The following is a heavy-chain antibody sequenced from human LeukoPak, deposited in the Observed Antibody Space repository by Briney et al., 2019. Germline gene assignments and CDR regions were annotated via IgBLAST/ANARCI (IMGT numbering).Heavy chain of an antibody. V-gene: IGHV3-21*01. J-gene: IGHJ4*02. Sequence: PGGSLRLFCSVSGFSLYTYSMNWVRQAPGKGLEWVSSITSTSTYIYYADSVKGRFTISRDNAKNSLYLQMNSLRVEDTAVYYCARVGSAAPVTSSGHTIDYWGQGNLVTVSS. CDR3: ARVGSAAPVTSSGHTIDY. CDR2: ITSTSTYI. CDR1: GFSLYTYS. D-gene: IGHD3-22*01.